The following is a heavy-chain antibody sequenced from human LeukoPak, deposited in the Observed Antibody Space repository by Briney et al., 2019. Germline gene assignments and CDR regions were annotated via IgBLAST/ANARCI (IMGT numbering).Heavy chain of an antibody. CDR2: IYYSGST. J-gene: IGHJ4*02. CDR1: GGSISSYY. V-gene: IGHV4-59*01. D-gene: IGHD6-6*01. CDR3: ARLISPRTAFDY. Sequence: PSETLSLTCTVSGGSISSYYWSWIRQPPGKGLEWIGYIYYSGSTNYNPSLKSRVTISVDTSKNQFSLKLSSVTAADTAVYFCARLISPRTAFDYWGQGTLATVSS.